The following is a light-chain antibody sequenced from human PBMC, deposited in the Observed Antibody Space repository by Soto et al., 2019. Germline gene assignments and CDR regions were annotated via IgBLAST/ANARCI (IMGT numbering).Light chain of an antibody. Sequence: EIVLTQSPGTLSLSPGERATLSCRASQSVSSNYLAWYQQKFGQAPRLLIYGASNRATGIPDRCSGSGSGTDFTLSISRLEPEDFAVYYCQQYAGSPPWTFGQGTKVDIK. CDR3: QQYAGSPPWT. CDR1: QSVSSNY. CDR2: GAS. J-gene: IGKJ1*01. V-gene: IGKV3-20*01.